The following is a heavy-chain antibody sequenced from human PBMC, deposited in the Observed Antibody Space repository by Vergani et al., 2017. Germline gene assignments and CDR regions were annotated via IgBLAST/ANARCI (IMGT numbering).Heavy chain of an antibody. CDR1: GGSISSGSYY. D-gene: IGHD4-17*01. CDR3: ARATVDAFDI. J-gene: IGHJ3*02. V-gene: IGHV4-61*02. CDR2: IYTSGST. Sequence: QVQLQESGPGLVKPSQTLSLTCTVSGGSISSGSYYWSWIRQPAGKGLEWIGRIYTSGSTNYNPSIKSRVTISVDTSKNQFSLKLSSVTAADTAVYYCARATVDAFDIWGQGTMVTVSS.